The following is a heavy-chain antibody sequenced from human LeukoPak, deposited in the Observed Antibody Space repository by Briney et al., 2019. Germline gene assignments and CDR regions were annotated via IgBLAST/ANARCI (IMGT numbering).Heavy chain of an antibody. CDR2: IYPGDSDT. J-gene: IGHJ3*02. Sequence: GESLKISCKGSGYKFTTDYIGWVRQMPGKGLEWMGIIYPGDSDTRYSPSFQGQVTISADKSISTAYLQWSSLKASDTAMYYCASRTGVITLDAFDIWGQGTMVTVSS. CDR3: ASRTGVITLDAFDI. D-gene: IGHD3-22*01. V-gene: IGHV5-51*01. CDR1: GYKFTTDY.